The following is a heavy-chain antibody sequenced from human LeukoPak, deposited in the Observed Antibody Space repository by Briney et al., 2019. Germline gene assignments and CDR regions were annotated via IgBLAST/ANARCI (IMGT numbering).Heavy chain of an antibody. D-gene: IGHD4/OR15-4a*01. V-gene: IGHV3-23*01. CDR2: ISGSGDSA. CDR3: AKDRWTMVVRDLDY. J-gene: IGHJ4*02. CDR1: GFTFSSYA. Sequence: GGSLRLSCAASGFTFSSYAMSWVRQAPGKGLEWVSHISGSGDSANYGDAVKGRFTVFRDNSKNTLYLQMNSLTAEDTALYYCAKDRWTMVVRDLDYWGQGTLVTVSS.